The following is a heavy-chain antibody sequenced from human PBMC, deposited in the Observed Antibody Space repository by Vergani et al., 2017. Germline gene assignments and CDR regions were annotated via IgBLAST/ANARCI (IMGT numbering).Heavy chain of an antibody. Sequence: QVQLQQWGAGLLKPSETLSLTCAVYGGSFSGYYWSWIRQPPGKGLEWIGEINHSGSTNYNPSLKSRVTISVDTSKNQFSLKLSSVTAADTAVYYCAREPRYNWNLYYVDYWGQGTLVTVSS. D-gene: IGHD1-20*01. CDR2: INHSGST. V-gene: IGHV4-34*01. J-gene: IGHJ4*02. CDR3: AREPRYNWNLYYVDY. CDR1: GGSFSGYY.